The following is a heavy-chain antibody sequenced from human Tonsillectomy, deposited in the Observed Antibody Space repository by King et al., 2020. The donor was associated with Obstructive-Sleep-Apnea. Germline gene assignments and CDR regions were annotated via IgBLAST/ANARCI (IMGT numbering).Heavy chain of an antibody. CDR3: AALRSRGGF. D-gene: IGHD3-10*01. V-gene: IGHV3-13*04. CDR1: GFTLSRYD. J-gene: IGHJ4*02. Sequence: VQLVESGGGLVQPGGSLRLSCAAPGFTLSRYDMHWVRQDTGKSLEWVSAIGTVGETYYPGSVKCRFTISRENAKNSLYLQMNSLRAGDTAVYYCAALRSRGGFWGQGTLVTVSS. CDR2: IGTVGET.